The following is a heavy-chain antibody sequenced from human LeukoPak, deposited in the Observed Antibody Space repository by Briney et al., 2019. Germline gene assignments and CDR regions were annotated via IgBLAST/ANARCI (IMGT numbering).Heavy chain of an antibody. CDR2: ISDDGSNK. CDR1: GFTSSSYG. V-gene: IGHV3-30*18. CDR3: AKGWDTAWRTGWYTFDY. D-gene: IGHD6-19*01. Sequence: GMSLRLSCAASGFTSSSYGMQWVRQAPGKGLEWVAVISDDGSNKYYVDSVKGRFTISRDNSKNTLYLQMNSLRAEDTAVYYCAKGWDTAWRTGWYTFDYWGQGALVTVSS. J-gene: IGHJ4*02.